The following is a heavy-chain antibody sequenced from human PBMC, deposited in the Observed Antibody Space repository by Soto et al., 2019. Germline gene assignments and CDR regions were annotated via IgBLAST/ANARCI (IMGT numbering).Heavy chain of an antibody. J-gene: IGHJ3*02. Sequence: QITLKASGPTLVKPTETLTLTCTFSGFSLSTRGVGVGWIRQPPGKALEWLAVIYWDEDRRYSPSLKSRLIISKDTSKNQVFLIMTNMDPVDTATYYCAHLMITYGGVIGDDAFDMWGQGTLVTVSS. V-gene: IGHV2-5*02. D-gene: IGHD3-16*02. CDR1: GFSLSTRGVG. CDR2: IYWDEDR. CDR3: AHLMITYGGVIGDDAFDM.